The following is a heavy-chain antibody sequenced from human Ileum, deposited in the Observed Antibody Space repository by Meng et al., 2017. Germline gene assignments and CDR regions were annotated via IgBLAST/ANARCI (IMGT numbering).Heavy chain of an antibody. Sequence: QAQQQGAGPGLGRPSKTLSPTCTISGGSGNTGSYYWSWIRQPPGKGLEWIGYMYFSGSTKYNASLKSRVSISVDTSKKQFSLNLTSVTAADTAVYYCARGHYDKYFDSWGQGTLVTVSS. D-gene: IGHD3-22*01. CDR3: ARGHYDKYFDS. CDR2: MYFSGST. CDR1: GGSGNTGSYY. J-gene: IGHJ4*02. V-gene: IGHV4-61*01.